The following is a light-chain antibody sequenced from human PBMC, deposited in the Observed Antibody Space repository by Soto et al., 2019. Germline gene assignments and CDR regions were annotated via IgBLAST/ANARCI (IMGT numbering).Light chain of an antibody. J-gene: IGKJ4*01. V-gene: IGKV3-15*01. Sequence: EILMTQSPATLSLPPGERATLSCRASQSVSNNLAWYQQKPGQAPRLLIYGASTRATGIPARFSGSGSGTEFTLTISSLQSEDFAVYYCQQYNSWPLTFGGGTKVEIK. CDR2: GAS. CDR1: QSVSNN. CDR3: QQYNSWPLT.